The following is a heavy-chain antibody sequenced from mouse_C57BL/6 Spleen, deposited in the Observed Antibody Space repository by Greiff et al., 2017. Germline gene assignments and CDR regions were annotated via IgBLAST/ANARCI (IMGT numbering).Heavy chain of an antibody. CDR1: GYTFTDYE. CDR3: TIYYGSSYQYYFDD. V-gene: IGHV1-15*01. Sequence: QVQLQQSGAELVRPGASVTLSCKASGYTFTDYEMHWVKQTPVHGLEWIGAIDPETGGTAYNQKFKGKAILTAKSSSTAYMVLRSLTSGDSAVYYCTIYYGSSYQYYFDDWGQGTTLTVSS. J-gene: IGHJ2*01. D-gene: IGHD1-1*01. CDR2: IDPETGGT.